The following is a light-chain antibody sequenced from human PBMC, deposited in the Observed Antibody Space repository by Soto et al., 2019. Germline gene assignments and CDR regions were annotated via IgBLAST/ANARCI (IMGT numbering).Light chain of an antibody. Sequence: DIQMPQSPSTLSGSVGYSVTITCRASQTISSWLAWYQQKPGKAPKLLIYKASTLKSGVPSRFSGSGSGTEFTLTISSLQPDDFATDYCQHYNSYSEAFGQGTKVDIK. CDR1: QTISSW. CDR3: QHYNSYSEA. CDR2: KAS. J-gene: IGKJ1*01. V-gene: IGKV1-5*03.